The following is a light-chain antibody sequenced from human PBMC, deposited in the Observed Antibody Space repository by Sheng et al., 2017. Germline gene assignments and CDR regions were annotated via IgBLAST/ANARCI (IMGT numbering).Light chain of an antibody. J-gene: IGKJ2*01. Sequence: ETVMTQSPATLSVSPGERATLSCRASQSVSSNLAWYQQKPGQPPRLLIYGASFRATGIPVRFSGSGSGTEFTLTISMLQSEDIAVYYCQQYNNWPPYTFGQGTKLEIK. CDR1: QSVSSN. CDR2: GAS. CDR3: QQYNNWPPYT. V-gene: IGKV3D-15*03.